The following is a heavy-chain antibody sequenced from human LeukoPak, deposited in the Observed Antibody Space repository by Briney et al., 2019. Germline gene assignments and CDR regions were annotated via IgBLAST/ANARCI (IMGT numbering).Heavy chain of an antibody. CDR1: GGSISSGGYY. Sequence: SQTLFLTCTVSGGSISSGGYYWSWIRQHPGKGLEWIGYIYYSGSTYYNPSLKSRVTISVDTSKNQFSLKLSSVTAADTAVYYCARAAAGPPRIDYWGQGTLVTVSS. CDR3: ARAAAGPPRIDY. D-gene: IGHD6-13*01. J-gene: IGHJ4*02. V-gene: IGHV4-31*03. CDR2: IYYSGST.